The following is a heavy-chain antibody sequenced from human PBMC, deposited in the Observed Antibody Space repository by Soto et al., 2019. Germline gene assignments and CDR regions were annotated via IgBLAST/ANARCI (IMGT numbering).Heavy chain of an antibody. Sequence: EVQLFESGGGLVEPGESLRLSCAASGFTFKDFAMSWVRQAPGKGLEWVSTITTSDDIAYSADSVRGRFTISRDNSANTVFLQMSSLRGDDTATYYCTKGDSSGYFDPSTGYSTPDHWGQGTLVTVSS. D-gene: IGHD3-3*01. CDR3: TKGDSSGYFDPSTGYSTPDH. CDR2: ITTSDDIA. CDR1: GFTFKDFA. J-gene: IGHJ5*02. V-gene: IGHV3-23*01.